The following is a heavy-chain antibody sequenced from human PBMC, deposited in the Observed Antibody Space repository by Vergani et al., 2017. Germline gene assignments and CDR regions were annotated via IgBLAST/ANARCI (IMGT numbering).Heavy chain of an antibody. J-gene: IGHJ4*02. CDR1: GFTFRRYA. CDR3: AKDQLWSGSYYNY. CDR2: ISGSGGST. D-gene: IGHD1-26*01. Sequence: EVQLLESGGGWVQLGGSLRLSCAASGFTFRRYAMSWVSQAPGKGLEWVSAISGSGGSTYYADSVTGRFTISRDNSKNTLYRQMNSLRAEDTAVYYCAKDQLWSGSYYNYWGQGTLVTVSS. V-gene: IGHV3-23*01.